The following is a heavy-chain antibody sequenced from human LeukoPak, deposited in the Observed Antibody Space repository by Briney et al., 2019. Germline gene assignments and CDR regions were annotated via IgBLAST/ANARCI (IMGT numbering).Heavy chain of an antibody. CDR3: ARDDYYYDSSGYYLPYFDY. CDR1: GFTFSSYS. Sequence: GGSLRLSCAASGFTFSSYSMNWVRQAPGKGLEWVSSISSSSSYIYYADSVKGRFTIPRDNAKNSLYLQMNSLRAEDTAVYYCARDDYYYDSSGYYLPYFDYWGQGTLVTVSS. D-gene: IGHD3-22*01. J-gene: IGHJ4*02. V-gene: IGHV3-21*01. CDR2: ISSSSSYI.